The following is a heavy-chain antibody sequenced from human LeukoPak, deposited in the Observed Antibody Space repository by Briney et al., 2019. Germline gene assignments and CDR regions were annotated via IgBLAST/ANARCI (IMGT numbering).Heavy chain of an antibody. Sequence: GGSLRLSCAASGFTFSSYSMNWVRQAPGKGLEWVSSISSSSSYIYYADSVKGRFTISRDNAKNSLYLQMNSLRAEDTAVYYCARDVAPGGHPAFDIWGQGTMVTVSS. V-gene: IGHV3-21*01. D-gene: IGHD2-21*01. J-gene: IGHJ3*02. CDR3: ARDVAPGGHPAFDI. CDR1: GFTFSSYS. CDR2: ISSSSSYI.